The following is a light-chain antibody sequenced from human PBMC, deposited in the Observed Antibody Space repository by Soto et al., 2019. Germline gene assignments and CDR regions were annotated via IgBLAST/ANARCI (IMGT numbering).Light chain of an antibody. V-gene: IGKV3-15*01. CDR1: QSVSSK. CDR2: GVS. CDR3: QQYNNWQT. J-gene: IGKJ1*01. Sequence: EIVMTQSPATLSVSPGERATLSCRASQSVSSKLAWFQQKPGQAPSLLIYGVSTRATGVPVRFSGSGSGTEFTLTISSLQSEDFAVYYCQQYNNWQTFGQGTKVDI.